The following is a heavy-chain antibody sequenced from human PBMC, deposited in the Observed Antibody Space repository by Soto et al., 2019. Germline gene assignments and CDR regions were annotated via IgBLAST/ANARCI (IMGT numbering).Heavy chain of an antibody. D-gene: IGHD3-22*01. V-gene: IGHV4-30-2*01. CDR2: MYHTGTT. CDR1: GGSINSGRYS. Sequence: PSETLSLTCTVSGGSINSGRYSWTWIRHPPGAGLEWIGHMYHTGTTYYNPSLKSRATMSVDTSKNQFSLKLSSVTAADTAIYYCAKGINYYDSSGDSWFDPWGQGTLVTVS. J-gene: IGHJ5*02. CDR3: AKGINYYDSSGDSWFDP.